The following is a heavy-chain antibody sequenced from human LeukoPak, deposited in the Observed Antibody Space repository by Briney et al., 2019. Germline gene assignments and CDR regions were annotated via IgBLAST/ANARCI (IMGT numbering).Heavy chain of an antibody. J-gene: IGHJ6*02. CDR3: ARAKVNYCGVDV. Sequence: ASVKVSCKASGGTFSSYAISWVRQAPGQGLEWMGRIIPILGIANYAQKFQGRVTITADKSTSTAYMELSSLRSEDTAVYYCARAKVNYCGVDVWGQGTTVTVSS. V-gene: IGHV1-69*04. CDR2: IIPILGIA. D-gene: IGHD3-22*01. CDR1: GGTFSSYA.